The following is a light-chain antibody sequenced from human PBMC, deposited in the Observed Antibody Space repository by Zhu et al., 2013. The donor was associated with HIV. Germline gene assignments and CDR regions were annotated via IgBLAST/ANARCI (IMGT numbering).Light chain of an antibody. J-gene: IGKJ5*01. CDR2: DAS. V-gene: IGKV1D-13*01. Sequence: AIQLTQSPSSLSASVGDRVTITCRASQGISSDLAWYQQKPGKPPNFLIYDASSLAGGVPSRFSGSGSGTDFTLTISSLQSEDFAVYFCLQYNNWPPITFGQGTRLE. CDR1: QGISSD. CDR3: LQYNNWPPIT.